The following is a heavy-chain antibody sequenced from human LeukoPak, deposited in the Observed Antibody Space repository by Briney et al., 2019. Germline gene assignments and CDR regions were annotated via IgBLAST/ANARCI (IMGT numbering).Heavy chain of an antibody. CDR3: AKDLPGYGAFDI. D-gene: IGHD5-18*01. CDR1: VFSLSSYA. J-gene: IGHJ3*02. V-gene: IGHV3-30*18. CDR2: ISSDGATK. Sequence: GGALRISRVPSVFSLSSYAMHWVGLAPGKGLEWVAIISSDGATKYYADSVKGRFTISSDNSKNTLYLQMNSLRAEDTAVYYCAKDLPGYGAFDIWGQGTMVTVS.